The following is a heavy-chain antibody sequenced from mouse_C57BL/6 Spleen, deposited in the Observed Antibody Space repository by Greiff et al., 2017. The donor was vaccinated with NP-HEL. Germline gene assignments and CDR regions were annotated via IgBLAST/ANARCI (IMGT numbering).Heavy chain of an antibody. CDR1: GFSLSTFGMG. Sequence: QVTLKVSGPGILQPSQTLSLTCSFSGFSLSTFGMGVGWIRQPSGKGLEWLAHIWWDDDKYYHPALKSRLTISKDTSKNQVFLKIANVDTADTATYYCARSIYYYGSSYFDYWGQGTTLTVSS. D-gene: IGHD1-1*01. CDR3: ARSIYYYGSSYFDY. V-gene: IGHV8-8*01. CDR2: IWWDDDK. J-gene: IGHJ2*01.